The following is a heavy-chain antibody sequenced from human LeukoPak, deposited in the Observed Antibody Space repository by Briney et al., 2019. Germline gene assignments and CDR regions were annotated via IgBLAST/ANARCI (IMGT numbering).Heavy chain of an antibody. V-gene: IGHV5-51*01. D-gene: IGHD1-26*01. J-gene: IGHJ5*02. CDR3: ARLVGLLSGQFWFDP. CDR1: GYSFTSYW. CDR2: IYPGDSDT. Sequence: GESLKISCKGSGYSFTSYWIGWVRPMPGKGLEWMGIIYPGDSDTRYSPSFQGQVTISADKSISTAYLQWSSLKASDTAMYYCARLVGLLSGQFWFDPWGQGTLVTVSS.